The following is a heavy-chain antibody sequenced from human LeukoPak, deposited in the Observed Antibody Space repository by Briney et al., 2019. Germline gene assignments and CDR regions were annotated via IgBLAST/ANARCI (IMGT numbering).Heavy chain of an antibody. CDR3: ARGRFYSSSLPGNY. J-gene: IGHJ4*02. Sequence: SETLSLTCTVSGGSISSGSYCWSWIRQPAGKGLEWIGHIHISGNTNYNPSLKSRVTISVDTSKNQFSLKLSSVTAADTAVYYCARGRFYSSSLPGNYWGQGTLVTVSS. V-gene: IGHV4-61*09. D-gene: IGHD6-6*01. CDR2: IHISGNT. CDR1: GGSISSGSYC.